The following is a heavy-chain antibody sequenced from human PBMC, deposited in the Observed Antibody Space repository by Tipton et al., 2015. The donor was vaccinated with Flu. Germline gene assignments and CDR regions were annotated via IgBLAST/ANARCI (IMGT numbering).Heavy chain of an antibody. J-gene: IGHJ4*02. Sequence: TLSLTCTVSGGSISNYYWSWIRQPPGKGLEWIGYIYYSGSTNYNSSLKSRVTISVDTSKNQFSLKLSSVTAADTAVYYCASKVANWGVWEPLDYWGQGTLVTVSS. CDR3: ASKVANWGVWEPLDY. CDR2: IYYSGST. V-gene: IGHV4-59*12. D-gene: IGHD7-27*01. CDR1: GGSISNYY.